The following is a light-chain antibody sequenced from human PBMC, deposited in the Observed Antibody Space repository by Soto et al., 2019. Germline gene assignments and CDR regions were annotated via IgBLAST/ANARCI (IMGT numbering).Light chain of an antibody. J-gene: IGKJ2*01. V-gene: IGKV1-5*03. Sequence: DIQMTQSPSTLSASVGDRFTITCRASQSISSWLAWYQQKSGEAPKILIYKASSLESGVPSRFSGSGSGTEFTLTISSLQPDDFATYYCQQYDYYPYTFGQGTKLEIK. CDR1: QSISSW. CDR2: KAS. CDR3: QQYDYYPYT.